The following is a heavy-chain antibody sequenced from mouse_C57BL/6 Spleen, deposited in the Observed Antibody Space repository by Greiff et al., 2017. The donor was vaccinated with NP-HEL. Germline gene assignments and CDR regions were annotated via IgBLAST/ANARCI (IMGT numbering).Heavy chain of an antibody. Sequence: EVKLMESGPELVKPGASVKISCKASGYSFTGYYMNWVKQSPEKSLEWIGEINPSTGGTTYNQKFKAKATLTVDKSSSTAYMQLKSLTSEDSAVYYCARPGSSYQAWFAYWGQGTLVTVSA. V-gene: IGHV1-42*01. CDR1: GYSFTGYY. D-gene: IGHD1-1*01. CDR3: ARPGSSYQAWFAY. J-gene: IGHJ3*01. CDR2: INPSTGGT.